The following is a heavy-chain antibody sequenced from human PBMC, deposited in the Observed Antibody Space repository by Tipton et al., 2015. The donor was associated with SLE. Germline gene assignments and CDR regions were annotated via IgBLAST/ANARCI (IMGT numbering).Heavy chain of an antibody. CDR2: LYYSGST. V-gene: IGHV4-34*01. J-gene: IGHJ6*04. CDR1: GGSFSGYY. CDR3: ASLPQGYCSTINCSPRMDV. Sequence: TLSLTCAVYGGSFSGYYWGWIRQPPGKGLEWIGSLYYSGSTYYNPSLKSRVTISLDKSKNQFSLKLNAVTAADTAVYYCASLPQGYCSTINCSPRMDVWGKGTTVTVSS. D-gene: IGHD2-2*01.